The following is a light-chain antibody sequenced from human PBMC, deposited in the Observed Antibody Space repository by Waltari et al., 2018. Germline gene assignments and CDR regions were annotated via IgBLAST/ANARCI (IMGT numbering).Light chain of an antibody. J-gene: IGKJ4*01. Sequence: EIVLTQSPGTLSLSPGERATLSCRASQTVRTTYLAWYQQKPGQAPTLLIYGASSRATVIPDRFSGSGSATDFSLTISSLEPEDFAVYYCQQYDISPLTFGGGTKVEIK. CDR3: QQYDISPLT. V-gene: IGKV3-20*01. CDR1: QTVRTTY. CDR2: GAS.